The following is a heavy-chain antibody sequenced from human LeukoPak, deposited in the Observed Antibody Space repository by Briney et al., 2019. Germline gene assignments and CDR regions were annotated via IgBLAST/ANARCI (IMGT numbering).Heavy chain of an antibody. CDR2: ISYDGSNK. J-gene: IGHJ4*02. Sequence: PGRSLRLSCAASGFTFSHYGVHWVRQAPGKGLEWVAVISYDGSNKYFADSVKGRFTISRDNSKNTVFLQMNSLRAEDTAVYYCAKDSALYYDILTGYYDYWGQGTLVTVSS. V-gene: IGHV3-30*18. D-gene: IGHD3-9*01. CDR3: AKDSALYYDILTGYYDY. CDR1: GFTFSHYG.